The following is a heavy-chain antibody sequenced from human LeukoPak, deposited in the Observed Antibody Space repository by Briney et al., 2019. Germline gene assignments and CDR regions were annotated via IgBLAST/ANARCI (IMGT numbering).Heavy chain of an antibody. CDR1: GFTFSSYA. V-gene: IGHV3-23*01. J-gene: IGHJ3*02. CDR2: ISGSGGST. Sequence: GGSLRFSCAASGFTFSSYAMSWVRQAPGKGLEWVSAISGSGGSTYYADSVKGRFTISRDNSKNTLYLQMNSLRAEDTAVYYCAKPYHSNTYYYDSSGSDAFDIWGQGTMVTVSS. CDR3: AKPYHSNTYYYDSSGSDAFDI. D-gene: IGHD3-22*01.